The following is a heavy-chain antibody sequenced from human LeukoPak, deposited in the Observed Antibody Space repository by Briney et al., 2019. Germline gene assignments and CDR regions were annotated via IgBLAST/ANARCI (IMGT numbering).Heavy chain of an antibody. Sequence: GGSLRLSCTASGFTFGDYAMSWFRQAPGKGLEWVGFIRSKAYGGTTEYAASVKGRFTISRDDSKSIAYLQMNSLKTEDTAVYYCTRGGRYCRSTSCLFDPWGQGTLVTVSS. V-gene: IGHV3-49*03. CDR1: GFTFGDYA. D-gene: IGHD2-2*01. CDR3: TRGGRYCRSTSCLFDP. CDR2: IRSKAYGGTT. J-gene: IGHJ5*02.